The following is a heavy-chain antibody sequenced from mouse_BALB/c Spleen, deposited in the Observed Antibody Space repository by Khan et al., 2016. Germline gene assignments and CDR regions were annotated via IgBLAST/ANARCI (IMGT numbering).Heavy chain of an antibody. CDR3: ARSGLGYYFDY. CDR2: INPSTGYT. D-gene: IGHD4-1*01. Sequence: VQLQQSGAELAKPGASVKMSCKASGYTFTSYWMHWVKQRPGQGLEWIGYINPSTGYTEYNQKFKDKATLTADKSSSTAYMQLSSLTSEDSAVYYCARSGLGYYFDYWGQGTTLTVSS. J-gene: IGHJ2*01. CDR1: GYTFTSYW. V-gene: IGHV1-7*01.